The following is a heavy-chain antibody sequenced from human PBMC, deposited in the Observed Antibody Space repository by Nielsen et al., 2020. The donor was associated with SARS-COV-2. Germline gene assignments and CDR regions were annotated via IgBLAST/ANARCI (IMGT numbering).Heavy chain of an antibody. CDR2: ISWNSGSI. V-gene: IGHV3-9*01. CDR3: ARVSSGDCSGGSCYPRGGYYYYYGMDV. CDR1: GFTFDDYA. D-gene: IGHD2-15*01. J-gene: IGHJ6*02. Sequence: GGSLRLSCAASGFTFDDYAMHWVRQAPGKGLEWVSGISWNSGSIGYADSVKGRFTISRDNAKNSLYLQMNSLRAEDTALYYCARVSSGDCSGGSCYPRGGYYYYYGMDVWGQGTTVTVSS.